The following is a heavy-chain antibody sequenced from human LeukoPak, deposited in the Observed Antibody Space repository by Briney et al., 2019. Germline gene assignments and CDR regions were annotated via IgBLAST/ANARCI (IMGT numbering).Heavy chain of an antibody. Sequence: PGGSLRLSCAASGFTFNSYAMTWVRQAPGKGLEWVSVIYSGGTTYYADSVKGRFTISRDNSKNTMYLQMNSLRAEDTAVYYCARDRKDRDHFDYWGQGTLVTVSS. V-gene: IGHV3-53*01. CDR3: ARDRKDRDHFDY. CDR1: GFTFNSYA. J-gene: IGHJ4*02. CDR2: IYSGGTT.